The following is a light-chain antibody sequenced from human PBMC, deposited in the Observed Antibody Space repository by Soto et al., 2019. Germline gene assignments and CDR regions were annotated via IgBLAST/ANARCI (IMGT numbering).Light chain of an antibody. V-gene: IGLV2-8*01. CDR1: SSDVGTYNY. J-gene: IGLJ2*01. CDR2: EVT. Sequence: QSALTQPPFASGSPGQSVTISCTGTSSDVGTYNYVSWYQQHPGKAPKLLMYEVTKRPSGVPDRFSGSKSGNTASLTVSGLQAEDEADYYCSSYAGSNNLLFGGGTKLTVL. CDR3: SSYAGSNNLL.